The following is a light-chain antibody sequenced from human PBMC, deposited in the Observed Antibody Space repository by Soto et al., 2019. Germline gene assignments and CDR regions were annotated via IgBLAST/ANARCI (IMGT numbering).Light chain of an antibody. J-gene: IGKJ4*01. CDR1: QDISSW. V-gene: IGKV1-12*01. CDR3: QQGNSFPLT. Sequence: DIQMTQSPSSVSASVGDRVTITCRASQDISSWLALFQQKPGKAPKLLIYAASSLQIGVPSRFSGSGSGTDFTLTISSLQPEDYATYYCQQGNSFPLTFGGGTKVEIK. CDR2: AAS.